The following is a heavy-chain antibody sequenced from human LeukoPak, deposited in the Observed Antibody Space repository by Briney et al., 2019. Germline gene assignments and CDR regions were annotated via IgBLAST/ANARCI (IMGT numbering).Heavy chain of an antibody. D-gene: IGHD5-12*01. V-gene: IGHV4-59*12. CDR2: IYYSGTT. CDR3: ACRDGYNYSFDY. CDR1: GGSISSYY. Sequence: SETLSLTCTVSGGSISSYYWSWIRQPPGKGLEWIGYIYYSGTTNYNPSLKSRVTISVDTSKNQFSLKLSSVTAADTAVYYCACRDGYNYSFDYWGQGTLVTVSS. J-gene: IGHJ4*02.